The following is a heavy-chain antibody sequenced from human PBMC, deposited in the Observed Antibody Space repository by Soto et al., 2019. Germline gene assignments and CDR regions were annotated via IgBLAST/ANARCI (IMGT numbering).Heavy chain of an antibody. J-gene: IGHJ4*01. CDR3: ARSLSTIGARLDY. CDR2: INPNTGGT. Sequence: GASVKVSCKASGYIFTDYYLHWVRQAPGQGLEYMGWINPNTGGTKYKQKFQGRVSMTGGTLLLNWLTSDDTAVYYCARSLSTIGARLDYWGQGLLVTVSS. CDR1: GYIFTDYY. V-gene: IGHV1-2*02. D-gene: IGHD6-6*01.